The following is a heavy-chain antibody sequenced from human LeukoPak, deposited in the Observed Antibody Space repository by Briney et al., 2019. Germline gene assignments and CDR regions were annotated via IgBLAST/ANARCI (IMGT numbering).Heavy chain of an antibody. Sequence: PGGSLRLSCAASGFTFSSYEMNWVRQAPGKGLEWVSYISSSGSTIYYADSVKGRFTISRDNAKNSLYLQMNSLRAEDTAVYYCARGRYSSSWYADYWGQGTLVTVFS. CDR3: ARGRYSSSWYADY. J-gene: IGHJ4*02. V-gene: IGHV3-48*03. CDR2: ISSSGSTI. D-gene: IGHD6-13*01. CDR1: GFTFSSYE.